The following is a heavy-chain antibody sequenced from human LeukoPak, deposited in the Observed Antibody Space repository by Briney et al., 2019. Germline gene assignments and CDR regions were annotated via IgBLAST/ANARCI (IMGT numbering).Heavy chain of an antibody. CDR1: GYTFSDYG. J-gene: IGHJ5*02. Sequence: GASVKVSCKASGYTFSDYGISWVRQAPGQGLEWMGWISGYNGNTNYAQKLQGRVTMTTDTSTRTAYMELRSLRSDDTAVYYCARGDVVVSAAVRFDPWGQGTLVTVSS. V-gene: IGHV1-18*01. D-gene: IGHD2-2*01. CDR3: ARGDVVVSAAVRFDP. CDR2: ISGYNGNT.